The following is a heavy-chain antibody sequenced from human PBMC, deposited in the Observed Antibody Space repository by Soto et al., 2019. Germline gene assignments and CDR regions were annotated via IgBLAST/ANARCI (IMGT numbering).Heavy chain of an antibody. CDR2: IWYDGSNR. V-gene: IGHV3-33*01. J-gene: IGHJ3*02. CDR3: ARDGQNLAPYAFDM. Sequence: QVQLVESGGGVVQPGMSLRLSCATSGFSFSSHAMNWVRQAPGKGLEWVAQIWYDGSNRYYADSMRGRFTISRDFFKNTAFLQMDSLRAEDTAVYYCARDGQNLAPYAFDMWGQGTLFTVSS. CDR1: GFSFSSHA.